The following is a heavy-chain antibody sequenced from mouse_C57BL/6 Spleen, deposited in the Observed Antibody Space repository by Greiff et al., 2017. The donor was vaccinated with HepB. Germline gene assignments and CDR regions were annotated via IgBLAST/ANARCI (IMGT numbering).Heavy chain of an antibody. CDR2: IYPGDGDT. CDR1: GYAFSSSW. V-gene: IGHV1-82*01. J-gene: IGHJ4*01. Sequence: QVQLKESGPELVKPGASVKISCKASGYAFSSSWMNWVKQRPGKGLEWIGRIYPGDGDTNYNGKFKGKATLTADKSSSTAYMQLSSLTSEDSAVYFCAITTVAYYAMDYWGQGTSVTVSS. CDR3: AITTVAYYAMDY. D-gene: IGHD1-1*01.